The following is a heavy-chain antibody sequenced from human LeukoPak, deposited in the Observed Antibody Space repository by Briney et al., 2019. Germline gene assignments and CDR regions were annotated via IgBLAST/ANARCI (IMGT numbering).Heavy chain of an antibody. V-gene: IGHV1-8*01. D-gene: IGHD3-10*02. J-gene: IGHJ6*03. Sequence: GASVKVSCKASGYTFTSYDINWVRQATGQGLEWMGWMNPNSGNTGYAQKFQGRVTMTRNTSISTAYMELSSLRSEVTAVYYCARKYNVRGWYYYYYMDVWGKGTTVTVSS. CDR2: MNPNSGNT. CDR1: GYTFTSYD. CDR3: ARKYNVRGWYYYYYMDV.